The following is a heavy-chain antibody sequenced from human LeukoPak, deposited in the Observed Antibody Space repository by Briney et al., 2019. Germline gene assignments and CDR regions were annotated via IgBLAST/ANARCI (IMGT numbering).Heavy chain of an antibody. CDR2: IYYSGST. J-gene: IGHJ4*02. V-gene: IGHV4-30-4*01. CDR1: GDSISSGDYY. D-gene: IGHD4-17*01. CDR3: ATLTGTVTTWDYFDY. Sequence: SQTLSLTCTVSGDSISSGDYYWSWIRQPPGKGLEWIGYIYYSGSTYYSPSLKSRVTISVDTSKNQFSLKLSSVTAADTAVYYCATLTGTVTTWDYFDYWGQGTLVTVSS.